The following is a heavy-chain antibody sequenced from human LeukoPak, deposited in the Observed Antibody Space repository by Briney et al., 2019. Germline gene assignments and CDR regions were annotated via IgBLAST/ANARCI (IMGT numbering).Heavy chain of an antibody. V-gene: IGHV3-23*01. Sequence: PEGSLRLSCVASGFTFSSYAMGWVRQAPGKGLEWVSAISGSGVTTHYAGSVKGRFSISRDNSKNTLYLQMDSLRAEDTALYYCAKRVVVGATSPYSDFQDWGQGTLVTVSS. CDR3: AKRVVVGATSPYSDFQD. J-gene: IGHJ1*01. CDR2: ISGSGVTT. CDR1: GFTFSSYA. D-gene: IGHD1-26*01.